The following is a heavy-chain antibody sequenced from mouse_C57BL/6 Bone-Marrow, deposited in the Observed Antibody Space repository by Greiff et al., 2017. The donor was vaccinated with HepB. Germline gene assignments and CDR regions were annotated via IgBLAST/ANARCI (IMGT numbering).Heavy chain of an antibody. CDR1: GYSITSGYD. D-gene: IGHD2-1*01. CDR2: ISYSGST. J-gene: IGHJ3*01. Sequence: EVKLVESGPGMVKPSQSLSLTCTVTGYSITSGYDWHWIRHFPGNKLEWMGYISYSGSTNYNPSLKSRISITHDTSKNHFFLKLNSVTTEDTATYYCARDGNYSLFAYWGQGTLVTVSA. V-gene: IGHV3-1*01. CDR3: ARDGNYSLFAY.